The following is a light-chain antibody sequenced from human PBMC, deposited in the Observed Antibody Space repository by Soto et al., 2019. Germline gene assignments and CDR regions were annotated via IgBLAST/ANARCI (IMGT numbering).Light chain of an antibody. V-gene: IGKV3-11*01. CDR3: RQRSIGPWT. J-gene: IGKJ1*01. Sequence: EIVLTQSPATLSLSPGERATLSCRASQSISSYLAWFQQKSGQAPRLLIYDASNRANGIPARFSGSGSGTDFDLTMSSRGPGDFAVYYGRQRSIGPWTLGQGPKVQI. CDR2: DAS. CDR1: QSISSY.